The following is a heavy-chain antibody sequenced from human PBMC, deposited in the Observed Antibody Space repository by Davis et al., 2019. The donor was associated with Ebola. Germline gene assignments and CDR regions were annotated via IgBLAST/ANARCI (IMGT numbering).Heavy chain of an antibody. CDR2: ISGSGGST. V-gene: IGHV3-23*01. D-gene: IGHD2-15*01. CDR3: AKAGYCSGGSCYLGVWFDP. Sequence: GESLKISCAASGFTFSSYAMSWVRQAPGKGLEWVSAISGSGGSTYYADSVKGRFTISRDNSKNTLYLQMNSLRAEDTAVNYCAKAGYCSGGSCYLGVWFDPWGQGTLVTVSS. CDR1: GFTFSSYA. J-gene: IGHJ5*02.